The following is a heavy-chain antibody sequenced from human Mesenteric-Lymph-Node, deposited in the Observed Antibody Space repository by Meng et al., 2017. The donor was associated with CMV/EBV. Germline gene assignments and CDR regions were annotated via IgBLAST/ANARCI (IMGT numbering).Heavy chain of an antibody. Sequence: YTFTSYGISWVRHAPGQGLEWMGWISAYNGNTNYAQKLQGRVTMTTDTSTSTAYMELRSLRSDDTAVYYCARDLFDFWSGLPGAFDIWGQGTMVTVSS. V-gene: IGHV1-18*01. J-gene: IGHJ3*02. CDR2: ISAYNGNT. CDR1: YTFTSYG. D-gene: IGHD3-3*01. CDR3: ARDLFDFWSGLPGAFDI.